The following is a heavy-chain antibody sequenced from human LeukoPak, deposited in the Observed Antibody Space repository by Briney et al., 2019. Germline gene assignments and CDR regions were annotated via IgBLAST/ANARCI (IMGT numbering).Heavy chain of an antibody. V-gene: IGHV1-8*01. CDR1: GYTFTSYD. CDR3: ARGLFYGSGSNNYGMDV. J-gene: IGHJ6*02. CDR2: MNPNSGNT. D-gene: IGHD3-10*01. Sequence: GASVKVSCKASGYTFTSYDINWVRQATGQGLEWMGWMNPNSGNTGYAQKFQGRVTMTRNTSISTAYMELSSLRSEDTAVYYCARGLFYGSGSNNYGMDVWGQGTTVTVSS.